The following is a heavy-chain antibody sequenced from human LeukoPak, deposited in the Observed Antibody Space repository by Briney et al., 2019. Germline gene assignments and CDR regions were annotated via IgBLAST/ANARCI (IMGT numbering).Heavy chain of an antibody. V-gene: IGHV3-7*05. J-gene: IGHJ3*02. CDR1: GFAFSSYA. Sequence: VQPGRSLRLSCAASGFAFSSYAMHWVRQAPGRGLEWVANIDQSGGRNNYVDSVKGRFTISRDNAKNSLFLEMSSLRADDTAVYFCARDVEGGTFDIWGQGTTVTISS. D-gene: IGHD3-16*01. CDR3: ARDVEGGTFDI. CDR2: IDQSGGRN.